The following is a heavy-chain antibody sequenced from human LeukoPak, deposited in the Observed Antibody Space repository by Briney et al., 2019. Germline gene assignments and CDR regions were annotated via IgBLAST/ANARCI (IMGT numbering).Heavy chain of an antibody. CDR2: IYYSGST. J-gene: IGHJ6*03. CDR1: GGSISSHY. D-gene: IGHD6-13*01. V-gene: IGHV4-59*11. CDR3: ARDRSSSWYTISYYYYCMDV. Sequence: SETLSLPCTVSGGSISSHYWRWLRQPPGKGLAWIGYIYYSGSTNYNPSLKSRVTISVDTSKNQFSLKLSSVTAADTAVYYCARDRSSSWYTISYYYYCMDVWGKGTTVTVSS.